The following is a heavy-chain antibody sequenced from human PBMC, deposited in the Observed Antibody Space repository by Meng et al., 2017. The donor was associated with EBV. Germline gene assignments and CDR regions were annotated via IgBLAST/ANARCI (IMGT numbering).Heavy chain of an antibody. J-gene: IGHJ4*02. CDR3: ASESGRGYTPDY. CDR2: FLPRLGAP. D-gene: IGHD3-10*01. V-gene: IGHV1-69*01. CDR1: GGPFRYYA. Sequence: QVELGQSAAGVKKPGSSVKVPCKTSGGPFRYYAISWVRQAPGQGLEWLGGFLPRLGAPNYAQKFHGRVKITADESTSTHYMDLSSLRSEDTAIYYCASESGRGYTPDYWGQGTLVTVSS.